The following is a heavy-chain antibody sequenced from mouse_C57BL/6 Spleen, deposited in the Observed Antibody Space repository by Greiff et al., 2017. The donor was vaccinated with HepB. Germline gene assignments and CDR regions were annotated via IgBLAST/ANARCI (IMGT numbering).Heavy chain of an antibody. CDR2: IYPSDSET. CDR1: GYTFTSYW. D-gene: IGHD2-3*01. V-gene: IGHV1-61*01. J-gene: IGHJ3*01. Sequence: VQLQQPGAELVRPGSSVKLSCKASGYTFTSYWMDWVKQRPGQGLEWIGNIYPSDSETHYNQKFKDKATLTVDKSSSTAYMQLSSLTSEDSAVYYCARSAYDGGAYWGQGTLVTVSA. CDR3: ARSAYDGGAY.